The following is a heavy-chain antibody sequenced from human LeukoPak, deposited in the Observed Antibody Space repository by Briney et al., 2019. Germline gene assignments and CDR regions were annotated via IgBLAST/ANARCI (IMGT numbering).Heavy chain of an antibody. CDR3: AREEVDRRFDY. V-gene: IGHV3-21*01. J-gene: IGHJ4*02. CDR2: ISSSSSYI. Sequence: GGSLRLSCAASGFTFSSYSMNWVRQAPGKGLEWVSSISSSSSYIYYADSVKGRFTISRDNAKNSVDLQMNSLRVEDTAVYYCAREEVDRRFDYWGQGTLVTVSS. D-gene: IGHD2-15*01. CDR1: GFTFSSYS.